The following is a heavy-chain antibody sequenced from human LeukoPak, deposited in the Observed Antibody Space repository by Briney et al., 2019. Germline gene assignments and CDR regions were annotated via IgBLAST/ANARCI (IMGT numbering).Heavy chain of an antibody. Sequence: PGGSLRLSCAASGFTFSSYWMSWVRQAPGKGLEWVANIKQDGSEKYYVDSVKGRFTISRDNAKNSLYLQMNSLRAEDTAVYYCARGKGSYSSSWYPFYYYYCGMDAWGQGTTVTVSS. J-gene: IGHJ6*02. V-gene: IGHV3-7*01. D-gene: IGHD6-13*01. CDR1: GFTFSSYW. CDR2: IKQDGSEK. CDR3: ARGKGSYSSSWYPFYYYYCGMDA.